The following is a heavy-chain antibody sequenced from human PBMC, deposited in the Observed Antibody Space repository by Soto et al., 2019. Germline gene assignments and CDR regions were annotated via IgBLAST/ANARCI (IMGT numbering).Heavy chain of an antibody. CDR1: CGSINSGGYY. CDR3: ASDAGGSNNWFDP. J-gene: IGHJ5*02. CDR2: IYYSGST. V-gene: IGHV4-31*03. Sequence: SETLSLTCTFSCGSINSGGYYWSWIRQHPGKGREWIGYIYYSGSTYYNPSLKSRVTISVDTSKNQFSLKLSSVTAADAAVYYWASDAGGSNNWFDPWGQGTLVTVSS. D-gene: IGHD3-16*01.